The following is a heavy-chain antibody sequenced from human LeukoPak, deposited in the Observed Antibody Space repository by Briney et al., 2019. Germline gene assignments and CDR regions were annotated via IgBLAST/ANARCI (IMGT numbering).Heavy chain of an antibody. J-gene: IGHJ4*02. CDR3: ARTPTRGSFDY. D-gene: IGHD2-15*01. CDR1: GGSISRSDYS. CDR2: IYYSGTT. V-gene: IGHV4-39*07. Sequence: SETLSLTCAVSGGSISRSDYSWDWVRQPPGKGLEWIGAIYYSGTTHYNPSLESRVTIFVDTSKNQFSLKLSSVTAADTAVYYCARTPTRGSFDYWGQGTLVTVSS.